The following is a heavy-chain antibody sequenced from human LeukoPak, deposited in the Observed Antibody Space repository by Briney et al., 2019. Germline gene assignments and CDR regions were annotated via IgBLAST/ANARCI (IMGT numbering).Heavy chain of an antibody. D-gene: IGHD3-22*01. V-gene: IGHV4-59*01. CDR2: LYPSGST. CDR3: AREITMTVGGGAFDI. J-gene: IGHJ3*02. Sequence: PSETLSLTCSVSGGSINSGYWSWIRQPPGKGLEWIGLLYPSGSTNYNPSLKSRVTISVDTSKNQFSLKLTSVTAADTAVYYCAREITMTVGGGAFDIWGQGTMVTVSS. CDR1: GGSINSGY.